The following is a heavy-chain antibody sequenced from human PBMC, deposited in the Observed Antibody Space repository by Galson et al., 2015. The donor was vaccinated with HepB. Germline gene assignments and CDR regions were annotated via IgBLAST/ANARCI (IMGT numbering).Heavy chain of an antibody. CDR2: IIPILGIA. CDR3: ARERPHVDTAMVKGYYYGMDV. Sequence: SVKVSCKASGGTFSSYTISWVRQAPGQGLEWMGRIIPILGIANYAQKFQGRVTITADKSTSTAYMELSSLRSEDTAVYYCARERPHVDTAMVKGYYYGMDVWGQGTTVTVSS. J-gene: IGHJ6*02. V-gene: IGHV1-69*04. CDR1: GGTFSSYT. D-gene: IGHD5-18*01.